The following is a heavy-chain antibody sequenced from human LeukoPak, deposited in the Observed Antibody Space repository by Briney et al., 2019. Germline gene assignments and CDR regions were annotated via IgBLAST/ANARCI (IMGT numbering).Heavy chain of an antibody. CDR2: TYYRSKWYD. Sequence: PSQTLSLTCAISGDSVSSNSAAWNWIRQSPSRGLEWLGRTYYRSKWYDDYAVSVKSRITINPDTSKNQFSLQLNSVTPEGTAVYYCARQFCTNGVCLFDYWGQGTLVTVSS. D-gene: IGHD2-8*01. CDR3: ARQFCTNGVCLFDY. V-gene: IGHV6-1*01. J-gene: IGHJ4*02. CDR1: GDSVSSNSAA.